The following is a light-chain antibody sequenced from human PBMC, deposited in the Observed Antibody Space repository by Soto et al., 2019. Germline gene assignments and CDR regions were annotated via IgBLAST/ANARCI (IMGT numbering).Light chain of an antibody. CDR1: QSVSSRY. CDR3: QQYCSSPPFT. Sequence: EIVLTQSPGTLSLSPGERATLSCRASQSVSSRYLAWYQQKPGQAPRLLMYGASNRATGIPDRFSGSGSGTDFTLTISRLEPEDVAVYFCQQYCSSPPFTFGQGTKVESK. CDR2: GAS. V-gene: IGKV3-20*01. J-gene: IGKJ2*01.